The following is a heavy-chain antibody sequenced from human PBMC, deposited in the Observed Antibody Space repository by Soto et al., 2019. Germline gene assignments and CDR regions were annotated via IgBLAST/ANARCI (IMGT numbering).Heavy chain of an antibody. D-gene: IGHD2-2*01. J-gene: IGHJ6*02. CDR1: GCTFTSYG. CDR3: AMYCSSTSCYDILGYYYGMDV. V-gene: IGHV1-18*04. Sequence: ASVKVSCKASGCTFTSYGISWVRQAPGQGLEWMGWISAYNGNTNYAQKLQGRVTMTTDTSTSTAYMELRSLRSDDTAVYYCAMYCSSTSCYDILGYYYGMDVWGQGTTVTVSS. CDR2: ISAYNGNT.